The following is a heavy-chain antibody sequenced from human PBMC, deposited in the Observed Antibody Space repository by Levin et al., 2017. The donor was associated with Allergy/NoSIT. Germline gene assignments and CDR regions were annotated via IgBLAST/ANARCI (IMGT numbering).Heavy chain of an antibody. CDR2: ISSSSSYK. Sequence: GGSLRLSCAASGFIFSTYSLNWVRQAPGKGLEWVSSISSSSSYKYYADSVKGRFTISRDNAENSLYLQMNSLSAEDTALYYCARAGVQLERRDKQTIDGFDIWGLGTMVTVSS. D-gene: IGHD1-1*01. J-gene: IGHJ3*02. CDR3: ARAGVQLERRDKQTIDGFDI. V-gene: IGHV3-21*01. CDR1: GFIFSTYS.